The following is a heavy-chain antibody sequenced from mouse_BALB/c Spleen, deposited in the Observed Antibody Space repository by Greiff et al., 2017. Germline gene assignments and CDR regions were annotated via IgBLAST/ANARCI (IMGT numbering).Heavy chain of an antibody. D-gene: IGHD1-1*01. CDR3: ARSRYGSSYWYFDV. J-gene: IGHJ1*01. V-gene: IGHV5-6-5*01. Sequence: EVQLVESGGGLVKPGGSLKLSCAASGFTFSSYAMSWVRQTPEKRLEWVASISSGGSTYYPDSVKGRFTISRDNARNILYLQMSSLRSEDTAMYYCARSRYGSSYWYFDVWGAGTTVTVSS. CDR2: ISSGGST. CDR1: GFTFSSYA.